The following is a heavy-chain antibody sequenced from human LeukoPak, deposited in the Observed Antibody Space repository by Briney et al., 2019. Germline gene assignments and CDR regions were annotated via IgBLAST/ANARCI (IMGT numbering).Heavy chain of an antibody. CDR3: ARDLLNEGNHLDY. Sequence: PSETLSLTCTVSGGSISSGDYYWSWIRQPPGKGLEWIGYIYYSGSTYYNPSLKSRVTISVDTSKNQFSLKLSSVTAADTAVYYCARDLLNEGNHLDYWGQGTLVTVSS. J-gene: IGHJ4*02. D-gene: IGHD4-23*01. V-gene: IGHV4-30-4*01. CDR2: IYYSGST. CDR1: GGSISSGDYY.